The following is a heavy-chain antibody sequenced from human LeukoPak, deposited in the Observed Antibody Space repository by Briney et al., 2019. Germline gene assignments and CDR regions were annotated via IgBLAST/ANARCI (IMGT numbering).Heavy chain of an antibody. Sequence: SETLSLTCTVSGGSISSSSYYWGWIRQPPGKGLEWIGSIYYSGSTYYNPSLKSRVTISADTSKNQFSLKLSSVTAADTAVYYCARQPARSSGFDYWGQGTLVTVSS. D-gene: IGHD3-22*01. CDR2: IYYSGST. V-gene: IGHV4-39*01. J-gene: IGHJ4*02. CDR1: GGSISSSSYY. CDR3: ARQPARSSGFDY.